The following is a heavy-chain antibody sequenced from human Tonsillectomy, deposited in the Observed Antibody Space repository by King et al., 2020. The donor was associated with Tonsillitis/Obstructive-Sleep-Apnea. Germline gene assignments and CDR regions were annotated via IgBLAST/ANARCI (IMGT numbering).Heavy chain of an antibody. V-gene: IGHV3-30*18. Sequence: QLVESGGGVVQPGRSLRLSCAASGFTFSSYGMHWVRQAPGKGLGWVAVISYDGSNKYYADSVKGRFTISRDNSKNTLYLQMNSLRAEDTAVYYCAKDRTTVTSPDYWGQGTLVTVSS. D-gene: IGHD4-17*01. CDR1: GFTFSSYG. CDR2: ISYDGSNK. J-gene: IGHJ4*02. CDR3: AKDRTTVTSPDY.